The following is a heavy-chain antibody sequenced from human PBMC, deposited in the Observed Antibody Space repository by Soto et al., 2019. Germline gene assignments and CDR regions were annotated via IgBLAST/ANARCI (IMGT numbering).Heavy chain of an antibody. D-gene: IGHD1-1*01. CDR1: GFTFSDHY. V-gene: IGHV3-11*06. J-gene: IGHJ4*02. Sequence: QVQLVESGGALVKPGGSLRLSCAASGFTFSDHYMSWIRQAPGKGPEWLSYISGRSFYISYAGSVKGRFTISRDNAKNSLYLQMNSLGIEDTAVYYCARVVGNHFDSWGQGILVTVSS. CDR3: ARVVGNHFDS. CDR2: ISGRSFYI.